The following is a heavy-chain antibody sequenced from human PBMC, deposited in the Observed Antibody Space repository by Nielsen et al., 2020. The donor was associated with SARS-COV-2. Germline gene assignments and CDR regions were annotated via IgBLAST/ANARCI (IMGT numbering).Heavy chain of an antibody. J-gene: IGHJ6*02. V-gene: IGHV3-23*01. CDR2: ISGSGAST. CDR3: ATERGYYGMDV. CDR1: GFTFSSFG. Sequence: GESLKISCAASGFTFSSFGMNWVRQAPGKGLEWVSAISGSGASTYYADSVKGRFTMSRDNSKSTLYLQMNSLRAEDTAVYYCATERGYYGMDVWGQGTTVTVSS. D-gene: IGHD3-10*01.